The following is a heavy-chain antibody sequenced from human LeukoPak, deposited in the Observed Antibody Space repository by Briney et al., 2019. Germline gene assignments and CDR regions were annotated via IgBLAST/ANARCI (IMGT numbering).Heavy chain of an antibody. D-gene: IGHD5-18*01. CDR3: ARDQIGYGLDY. CDR1: SGSINNHY. V-gene: IGHV4-59*11. J-gene: IGHJ4*02. Sequence: SETLSLTCIVSSGSINNHYWSWIRQPPGKGLEWIGYIYDSWNTNYNPSLKSRVTISIDTSKNQFSLNLTSVTAADTAVYYCARDQIGYGLDYWGQGSLVTVSS. CDR2: IYDSWNT.